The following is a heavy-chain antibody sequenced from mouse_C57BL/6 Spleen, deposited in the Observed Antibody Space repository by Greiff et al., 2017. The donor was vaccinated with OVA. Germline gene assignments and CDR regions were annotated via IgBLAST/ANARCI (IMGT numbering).Heavy chain of an antibody. Sequence: VQLKESGGGLVKPGGSLKLSCAASGFTFSDYGMHWVRQAPEKGLEWVAYISSGSSTIYYADTVKGRFTISRVNAKNTLFLQMTSLRSEDTAMYYCARGDDGYPFAYWGQGTLVTVSA. V-gene: IGHV5-17*01. CDR3: ARGDDGYPFAY. J-gene: IGHJ3*01. CDR2: ISSGSSTI. CDR1: GFTFSDYG. D-gene: IGHD2-3*01.